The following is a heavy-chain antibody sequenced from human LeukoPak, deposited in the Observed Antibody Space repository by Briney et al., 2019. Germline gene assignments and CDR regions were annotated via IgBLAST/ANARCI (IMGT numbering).Heavy chain of an antibody. CDR3: AKGRGSYWAPYYFDY. CDR1: GFTFSSYG. J-gene: IGHJ4*02. D-gene: IGHD1-26*01. CDR2: ISYDGSNK. V-gene: IGHV3-30*18. Sequence: GRCLRLSCAASGFTFSSYGMHWVRQAPGKGLEWVAVISYDGSNKYYADSVKGRFTISRDNSKNTLYLQMNSLRAEDTAVYYCAKGRGSYWAPYYFDYWGQGTLVTVSS.